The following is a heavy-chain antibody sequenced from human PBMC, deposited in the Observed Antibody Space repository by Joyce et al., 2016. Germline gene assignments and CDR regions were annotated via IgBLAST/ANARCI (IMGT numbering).Heavy chain of an antibody. CDR1: GFSFNTYS. D-gene: IGHD5-24*01. CDR2: ISASSGTI. J-gene: IGHJ4*02. V-gene: IGHV3-48*02. CDR3: ARVGRTGYTCDY. Sequence: EVQLVESGGGLVQPGGSLRLSYAASGFSFNTYSINWVRQAPGKGLEWRSYISASSGTIYYADSGKGRFTISRDNAKNSVYLQMNSLRDEDTAVYYCARVGRTGYTCDYWGQGTLVTVSS.